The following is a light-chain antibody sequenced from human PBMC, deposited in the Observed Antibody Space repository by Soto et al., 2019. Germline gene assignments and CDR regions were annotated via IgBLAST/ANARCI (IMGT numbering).Light chain of an antibody. CDR1: SSDVGAYNY. Sequence: QSVLTQPASVSGSPGQSITISCTGTSSDVGAYNYVSWYQQHAGKAPKLMIYEVSNRPLGASDRFSGSKSGNTASLTVSGLQAEDEAYYYCSAYTSSSALIFGGGTKLTVL. J-gene: IGLJ2*01. V-gene: IGLV2-14*01. CDR2: EVS. CDR3: SAYTSSSALI.